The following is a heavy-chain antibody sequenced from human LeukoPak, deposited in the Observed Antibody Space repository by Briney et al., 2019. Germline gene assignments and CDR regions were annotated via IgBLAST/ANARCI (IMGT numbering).Heavy chain of an antibody. Sequence: ASVKVSCKASGGTFSSYAISWVRQAPGQGLEWMGRIIPIFGIANYAQKFQGRVTITADKSTSTAYMGPSSLRSEDTAVYYCARAGYSGYDLFSGMDVWGQGTTVTVSS. V-gene: IGHV1-69*04. D-gene: IGHD5-12*01. J-gene: IGHJ6*02. CDR3: ARAGYSGYDLFSGMDV. CDR1: GGTFSSYA. CDR2: IIPIFGIA.